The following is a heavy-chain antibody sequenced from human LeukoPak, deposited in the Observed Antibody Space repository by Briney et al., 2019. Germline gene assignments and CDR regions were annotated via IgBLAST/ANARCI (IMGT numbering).Heavy chain of an antibody. CDR1: GFTFSSYA. Sequence: PGGSLRLSCAASGFTFSSYAMSWVRQAPGKGLEWVSAISGSGGSTYYADSVKGRFTISRDNSKNTLYLQMNSLRAEDTAVYYCAKDPSPRKNSGSYSNFDYWGQGTLVTVPS. D-gene: IGHD1-26*01. CDR3: AKDPSPRKNSGSYSNFDY. J-gene: IGHJ4*02. CDR2: ISGSGGST. V-gene: IGHV3-23*01.